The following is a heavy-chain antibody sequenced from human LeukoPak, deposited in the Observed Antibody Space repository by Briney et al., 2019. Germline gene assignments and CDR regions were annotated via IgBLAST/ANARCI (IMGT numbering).Heavy chain of an antibody. D-gene: IGHD3-22*01. CDR2: ISGSGGST. CDR1: GFTFSNYG. J-gene: IGHJ4*02. Sequence: GGSLRLSCAASGFTFSNYGMSWVRQAPGKGLEWVSGISGSGGSTYYADSVKGRFTISRDNSKNTLYLQMNSLRAEDTAVYYCAKDYYDSSGSFFDYWGQGTLVTVSS. CDR3: AKDYYDSSGSFFDY. V-gene: IGHV3-23*01.